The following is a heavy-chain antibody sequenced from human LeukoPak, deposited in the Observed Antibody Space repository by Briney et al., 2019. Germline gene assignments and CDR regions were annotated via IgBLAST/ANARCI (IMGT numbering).Heavy chain of an antibody. V-gene: IGHV3-23*01. Sequence: PGGSLRLSCAASGFTFSSYAMSWVRQTPGKGLEWVSDLSGSGVTTYRADSVKGRFTISRDNAKNTLYLQMNSLRAEDTAVYYCARGYGSGSNYNGGWGQGTLVTVSS. J-gene: IGHJ4*02. CDR1: GFTFSSYA. D-gene: IGHD3-10*01. CDR3: ARGYGSGSNYNGG. CDR2: LSGSGVTT.